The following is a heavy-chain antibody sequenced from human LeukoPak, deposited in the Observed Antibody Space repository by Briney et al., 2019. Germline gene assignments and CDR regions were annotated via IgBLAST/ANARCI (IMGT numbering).Heavy chain of an antibody. CDR1: GFTFSSYA. D-gene: IGHD6-19*01. CDR3: ARDHSSGWSSYYYMDV. J-gene: IGHJ6*03. Sequence: GGSLRLSCAASGFTFSSYAMHWVRQAPGKGLEYVSAISSNGGRTDYANSVKGRFTISRDNSKNTLYLQMGSLRTEDMAVYYCARDHSSGWSSYYYMDVWGTGTTVTVSS. V-gene: IGHV3-64*01. CDR2: ISSNGGRT.